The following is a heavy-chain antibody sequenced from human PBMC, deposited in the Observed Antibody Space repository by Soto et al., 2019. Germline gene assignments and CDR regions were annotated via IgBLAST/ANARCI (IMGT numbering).Heavy chain of an antibody. Sequence: QVQLVQSGAEVKKPGASVKVSCKAAGYTFTSYDINWVRQATGQGLEWMGWMNPNSGNTGYAQKFQGRVTMTRNTSISTAYMELSSLRSEDTAVYYCARGLGYVYYYYYYRDVWGKGTTVTV. CDR2: MNPNSGNT. CDR3: ARGLGYVYYYYYYRDV. CDR1: GYTFTSYD. V-gene: IGHV1-8*01. J-gene: IGHJ6*03. D-gene: IGHD5-12*01.